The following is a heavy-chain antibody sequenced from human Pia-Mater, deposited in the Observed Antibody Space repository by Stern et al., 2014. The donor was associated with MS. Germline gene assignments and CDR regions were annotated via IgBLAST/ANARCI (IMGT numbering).Heavy chain of an antibody. D-gene: IGHD4-11*01. CDR3: ARQYSSYPDY. CDR1: GYTFTGHY. V-gene: IGHV1-2*06. Sequence: VQLVQSGAEVRKPGASVKVSCKASGYTFTGHYVHWVRQAPGQGLEWMGRIGPTSGATNFAQKFQGRVTLTRHTSISTAYMELSSLTSDDTAVYYCARQYSSYPDYWGQGTLVTVSS. CDR2: IGPTSGAT. J-gene: IGHJ4*02.